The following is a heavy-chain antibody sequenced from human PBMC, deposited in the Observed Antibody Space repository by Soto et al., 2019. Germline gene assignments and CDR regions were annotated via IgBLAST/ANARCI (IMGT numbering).Heavy chain of an antibody. CDR1: GFTFSSYA. V-gene: IGHV3-23*01. CDR2: ISGSGGST. CDR3: GKPESRYSGGNGPDY. Sequence: PGGSLRLSCAASGFTFSSYAMSWVRQAPGKGLEWVSAISGSGGSTYYADSVKGRFTISRDNSKNTLYLQMNSLRAEDTAEYYCGKPESRYSGGNGPDYWGQGTLVTVTS. J-gene: IGHJ4*02. D-gene: IGHD3-22*01.